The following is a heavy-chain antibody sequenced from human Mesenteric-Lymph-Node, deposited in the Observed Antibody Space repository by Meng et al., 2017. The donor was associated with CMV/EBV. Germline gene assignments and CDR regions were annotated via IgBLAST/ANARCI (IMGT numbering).Heavy chain of an antibody. Sequence: GESLKISCAASGFTLRDYYMTWIRQAPGKGLEWVSHISGDSVSIRYADSVRGRFTLSRDNAKNSLYLQMNSLRAEDTAVYYCARDSRYYYYGMDVWGQGTTVTVSS. J-gene: IGHJ6*02. CDR1: GFTLRDYY. V-gene: IGHV3-11*04. CDR2: ISGDSVSI. CDR3: ARDSRYYYYGMDV.